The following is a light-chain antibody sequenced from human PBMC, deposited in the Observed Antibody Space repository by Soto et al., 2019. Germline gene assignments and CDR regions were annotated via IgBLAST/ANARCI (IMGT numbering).Light chain of an antibody. CDR2: AES. CDR1: QSISSY. Sequence: DIPMTQSPSSLSASVGDRVTITCRASQSISSYLNWYQQKPGKAPKLLIYAESSLQSGVPSRFSGSGSGTDFTLTISSLQPEDFATYYCQQSYSTPPSTFGQGTKVEIK. J-gene: IGKJ1*01. CDR3: QQSYSTPPST. V-gene: IGKV1-39*01.